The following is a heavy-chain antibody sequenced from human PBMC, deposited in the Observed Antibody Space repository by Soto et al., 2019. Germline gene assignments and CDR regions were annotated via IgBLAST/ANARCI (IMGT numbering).Heavy chain of an antibody. CDR3: ARMSPYHCDSTCYSEGVWIDH. J-gene: IGHJ4*02. CDR2: AFHNGFT. D-gene: IGHD2-15*01. V-gene: IGHV4-59*02. Sequence: QVHLQESGPGLVKPSETLPPPGIVSVGPSISTNGIWFGHPQGGDWCLMAYAFHNGFTSYNPSLKSRVTISVDTSKNQFYLKLSSVTAADTAVYYCARMSPYHCDSTCYSEGVWIDHWGQGILVTVSS. CDR1: VGPSIST.